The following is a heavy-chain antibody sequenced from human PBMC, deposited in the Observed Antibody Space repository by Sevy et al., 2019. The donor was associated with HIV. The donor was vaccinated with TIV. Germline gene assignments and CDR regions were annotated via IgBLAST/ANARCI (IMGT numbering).Heavy chain of an antibody. CDR2: ITSESGYI. CDR1: GFTFSNSN. Sequence: GGSLRLSCAGAGFTFSNSNMNWVRQAPGKGLQWVSSITSESGYIYYADSVKGRFMISRDNAKNSVYLQMNSLRADDTAVYYCARDRVQPSHWYFDLWGRGTLVTVSS. J-gene: IGHJ2*01. D-gene: IGHD3-10*01. CDR3: ARDRVQPSHWYFDL. V-gene: IGHV3-21*01.